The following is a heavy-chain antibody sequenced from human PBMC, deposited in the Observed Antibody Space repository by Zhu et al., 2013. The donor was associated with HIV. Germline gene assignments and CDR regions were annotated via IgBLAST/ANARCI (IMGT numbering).Heavy chain of an antibody. D-gene: IGHD1-26*01. CDR3: KVGGTYRNYFDY. Sequence: QVQLVQSGAEVKKPGASVKVSCKASGYTFTSYAMHWVRQAPGQRLEWMGWINAGNGNTKYSQKFQGRVTITRDTSASTAYMELSSLRSEDTAVYYCKVGGTYRNYFDYWGQGTLVTVSS. V-gene: IGHV1-3*01. CDR2: INAGNGNT. J-gene: IGHJ4*02. CDR1: GYTFTSYA.